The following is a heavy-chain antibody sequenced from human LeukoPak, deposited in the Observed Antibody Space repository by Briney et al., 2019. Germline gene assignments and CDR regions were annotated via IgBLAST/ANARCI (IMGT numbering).Heavy chain of an antibody. CDR2: INHSGST. V-gene: IGHV4-34*01. Sequence: PSETLSLTCAVYGGSFSGYYWSWIRQPPGKGLECIGEINHSGSTNYNPSLKSRVTISVDTSKNQFSLKLSSVTAADTAVYYCAGGLARGWFDPWGQGTLVTVSS. CDR3: AGGLARGWFDP. CDR1: GGSFSGYY. J-gene: IGHJ5*02.